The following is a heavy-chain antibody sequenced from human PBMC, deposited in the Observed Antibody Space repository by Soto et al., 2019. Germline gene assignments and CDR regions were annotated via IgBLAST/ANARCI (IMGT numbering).Heavy chain of an antibody. J-gene: IGHJ6*04. CDR3: ARPPSV. Sequence: SETLSLTCTVSGDSISGYYWSWIRQPPGKGLEWIGYIYNSETNYNPSLRSRLTISADTSKNQFSLELRSMTAADTAVYYCARPPSVWGKGTTVTVSS. CDR1: GDSISGYY. CDR2: IYNSET. V-gene: IGHV4-59*08.